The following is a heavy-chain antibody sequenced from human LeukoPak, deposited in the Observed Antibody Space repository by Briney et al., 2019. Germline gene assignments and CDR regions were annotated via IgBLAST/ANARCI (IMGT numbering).Heavy chain of an antibody. D-gene: IGHD6-6*01. V-gene: IGHV1-69*01. CDR1: GGTFSSYA. CDR3: ARGRIAARPEGFDY. CDR2: IIPIFGTA. J-gene: IGHJ4*02. Sequence: SVKVSCKASGGTFSSYAISWVRQAPGQGLEWMGGIIPIFGTANYAQKFQGRVTITADESTSTAYMELSSLRSGDTAVYYCARGRIAARPEGFDYWGQGTLVTVSS.